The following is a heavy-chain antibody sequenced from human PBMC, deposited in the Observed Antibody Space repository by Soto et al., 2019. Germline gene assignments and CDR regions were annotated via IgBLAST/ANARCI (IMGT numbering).Heavy chain of an antibody. CDR3: VRVYASNTFDL. CDR1: GFSFISYS. Sequence: EVQLVESGGNLVQAGGSLRLSCAASGFSFISYSTSWVRQAPGKGLEWVSYISNSGSVIHDADSVKGRFTISRDNAKNSLSLQMNSLRDEDTALYYCVRVYASNTFDLWGQGTVVTVSS. CDR2: ISNSGSVI. V-gene: IGHV3-48*02. J-gene: IGHJ3*01. D-gene: IGHD2-2*01.